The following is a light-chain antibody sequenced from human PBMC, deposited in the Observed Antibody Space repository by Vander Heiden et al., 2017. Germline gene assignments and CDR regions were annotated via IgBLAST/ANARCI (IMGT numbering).Light chain of an antibody. CDR1: QSITTW. CDR2: DAS. CDR3: QQYSIDSPT. V-gene: IGKV1-5*01. Sequence: IQMTKSPSTLSASVGDRVTITCRASQSITTWLAWYQQKPGKAPKLLIYDASNLQSGVPSRFSGSGSGTDFSLTISSLQSDDFATYYCQQYSIDSPTFGQGTKVEI. J-gene: IGKJ1*01.